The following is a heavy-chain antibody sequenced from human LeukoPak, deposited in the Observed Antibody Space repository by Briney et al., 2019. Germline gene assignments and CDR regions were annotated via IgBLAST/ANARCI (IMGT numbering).Heavy chain of an antibody. V-gene: IGHV3-23*01. CDR1: GFTFTNNA. CDR3: AKDVGYCISASCSKFCYFDY. Sequence: PGGSLRLSCAASGFTFTNNAMIWVRQAPGKGLEWVSGISASGGDTYYTDSVKGRFTISRDNSKNTLYLQMNSLRAEDTAVYYCAKDVGYCISASCSKFCYFDYWSQGSLVTVSS. CDR2: ISASGGDT. J-gene: IGHJ4*02. D-gene: IGHD2-2*01.